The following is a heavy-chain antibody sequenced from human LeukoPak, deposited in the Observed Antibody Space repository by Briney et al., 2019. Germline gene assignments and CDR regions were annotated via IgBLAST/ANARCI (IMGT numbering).Heavy chain of an antibody. CDR3: ARDSFLTAIGGYYYYAMDV. J-gene: IGHJ6*02. CDR2: TYNSGST. D-gene: IGHD3-10*01. V-gene: IGHV4-59*01. Sequence: SETLSLTCTVSGGSISSYYWSWLRQPPGKGLEWIGYTYNSGSTNYNPSLKSRVTISVDTSKNQFSLKLTSVTAADTAVYYCARDSFLTAIGGYYYYAMDVWGQGTTVTVSS. CDR1: GGSISSYY.